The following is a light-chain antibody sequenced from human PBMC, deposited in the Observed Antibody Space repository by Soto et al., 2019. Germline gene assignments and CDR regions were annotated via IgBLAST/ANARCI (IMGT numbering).Light chain of an antibody. CDR2: EVS. Sequence: LTQPPSASGSPGQSVTISCTGTSSDVGGYNYVSWYQQHPGKAPKLMIYEVSKRPSGVPDRFSGSKSGNTASLSVSGLQAEDEADYYCSSYAGSNIYVFGTGTKVTVL. V-gene: IGLV2-8*01. J-gene: IGLJ1*01. CDR3: SSYAGSNIYV. CDR1: SSDVGGYNY.